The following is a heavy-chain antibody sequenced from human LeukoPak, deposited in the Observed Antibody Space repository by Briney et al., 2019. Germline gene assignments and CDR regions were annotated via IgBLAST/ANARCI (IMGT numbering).Heavy chain of an antibody. Sequence: SEALSLTCTVSGGSISNYYWSWIQQPPGKGLEWIGYIYYSGSTNYNSSLKSRVTISVDTSKNQFSLKLSSVTAADTAVYYCVRGARGSSWSLEWLDPWGQGTLVTVSS. CDR2: IYYSGST. D-gene: IGHD6-13*01. V-gene: IGHV4-59*01. CDR3: VRGARGSSWSLEWLDP. J-gene: IGHJ5*02. CDR1: GGSISNYY.